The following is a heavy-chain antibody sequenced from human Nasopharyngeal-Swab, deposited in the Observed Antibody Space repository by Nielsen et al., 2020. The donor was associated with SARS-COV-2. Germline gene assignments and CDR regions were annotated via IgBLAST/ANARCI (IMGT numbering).Heavy chain of an antibody. CDR1: GFTVSSNY. Sequence: ESLKISCAASGFTVSSNYMSWVRQPPGKGLEWIGEIYHSGSTNYNPSLKSRVTISVDKSKNQFSLKLSSVTAADTAVYYCARDGTNGGDNWFDPWGQGTLVTVSS. J-gene: IGHJ5*02. CDR3: ARDGTNGGDNWFDP. D-gene: IGHD2-8*01. CDR2: IYHSGST. V-gene: IGHV4/OR15-8*01.